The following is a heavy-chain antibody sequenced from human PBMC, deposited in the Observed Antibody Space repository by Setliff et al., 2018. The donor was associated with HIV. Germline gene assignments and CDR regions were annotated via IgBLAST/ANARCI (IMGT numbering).Heavy chain of an antibody. D-gene: IGHD5-18*01. CDR2: IFYTGST. CDR3: ARVGLPYNSGRLDQ. J-gene: IGHJ4*02. Sequence: PSETLSLTCTVSGGSISGHYWSWIRQPPGKGLEWIAYIFYTGSTNYNPSLKSRVTISVDTSKNQFFLKLNSVTTADTAVYYCARVGLPYNSGRLDQWGQGSLVTVSS. CDR1: GGSISGHY. V-gene: IGHV4-59*11.